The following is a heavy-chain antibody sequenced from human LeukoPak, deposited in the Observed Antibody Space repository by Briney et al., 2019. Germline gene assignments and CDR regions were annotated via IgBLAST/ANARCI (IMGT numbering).Heavy chain of an antibody. V-gene: IGHV3-48*03. CDR1: GFTFSSYE. Sequence: GGSLRLSCAASGFTFSSYEMNWVRQAPGKGLEWVSYISSSGSTIYYADSVKGRFTIPRDNAKNSLYLQMNSLRAEDTAVYYCVRDTFSPDAFDIWGQGTMVTVSS. J-gene: IGHJ3*02. CDR3: VRDTFSPDAFDI. CDR2: ISSSGSTI. D-gene: IGHD3-16*01.